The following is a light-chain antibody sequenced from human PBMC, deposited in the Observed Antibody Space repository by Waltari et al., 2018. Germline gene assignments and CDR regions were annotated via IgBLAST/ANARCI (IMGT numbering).Light chain of an antibody. J-gene: IGLJ3*02. CDR1: SSNIGSNH. Sequence: QSVVTQPPSASGPPGQRVTISCSGSSSNIGSNHVYWYQQFPGMAPKLLIYSNNQRPSGVPDRFSGSKSGTSASLVISGLRSEDEADYCCAAWDDSLSSGVFGGGTKLTVL. CDR2: SNN. V-gene: IGLV1-47*01. CDR3: AAWDDSLSSGV.